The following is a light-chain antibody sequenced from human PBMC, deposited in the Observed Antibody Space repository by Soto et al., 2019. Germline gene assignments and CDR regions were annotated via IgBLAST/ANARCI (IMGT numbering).Light chain of an antibody. CDR1: QSVFNNH. CDR3: QQYVSSPRT. Sequence: EIVLTQSPGTLSLSPGERATLSCRASQSVFNNHIGWYQQKPGQAPRRLIFGASFRATGIPDRFSGSGSGTDFTLTISILEPEDFAVYYCQQYVSSPRTFGQGTKVDIK. CDR2: GAS. J-gene: IGKJ1*01. V-gene: IGKV3-20*01.